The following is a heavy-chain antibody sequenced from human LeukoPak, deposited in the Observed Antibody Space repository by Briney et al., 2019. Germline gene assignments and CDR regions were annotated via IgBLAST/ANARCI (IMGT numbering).Heavy chain of an antibody. CDR1: GFTFSSYS. V-gene: IGHV3-21*04. Sequence: KPGGSLRLSCAASGFTFSSYSMNWVRQAPGKGLEWVSSISSSSSYIYYADSVKGRFTISRDNSKNTLYLQMNSLRAEDTAVYSCAKDTGLGYYDSSGFDYWGQGTLVTVSS. CDR2: ISSSSSYI. J-gene: IGHJ4*02. CDR3: AKDTGLGYYDSSGFDY. D-gene: IGHD3-22*01.